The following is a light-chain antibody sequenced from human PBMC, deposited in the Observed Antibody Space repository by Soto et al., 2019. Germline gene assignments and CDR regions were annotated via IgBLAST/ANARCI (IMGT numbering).Light chain of an antibody. Sequence: IVLTQSLTTLSLSPGERATLSCRARQRVSTFLAWYQQKPAQAPRLLIYDASMRATGSPARFSGSGSGTDFTLTISSLEPEDFAVYYCQQRSNWLWTFGQGTKVDIK. CDR1: QRVSTF. V-gene: IGKV3-11*01. CDR2: DAS. J-gene: IGKJ1*01. CDR3: QQRSNWLWT.